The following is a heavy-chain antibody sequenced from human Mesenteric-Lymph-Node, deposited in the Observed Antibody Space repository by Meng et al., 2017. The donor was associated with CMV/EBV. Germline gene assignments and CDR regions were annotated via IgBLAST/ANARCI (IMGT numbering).Heavy chain of an antibody. V-gene: IGHV4-61*01. CDR3: ARDGSGLIP. D-gene: IGHD3-10*01. CDR2: IDRSGST. J-gene: IGHJ5*02. CDR1: GGSITGGCYS. Sequence: LRCTVSGGSITGGCYSWTWIRQPPGKGLEWIGYIDRSGSTNHNPSLKSRVTISVDTSKNQFSLKLSSVTAADTAVYYCARDGSGLIPWGQGTLVTVSS.